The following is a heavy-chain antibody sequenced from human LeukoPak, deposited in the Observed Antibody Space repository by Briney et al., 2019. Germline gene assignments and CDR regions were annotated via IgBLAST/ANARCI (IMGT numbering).Heavy chain of an antibody. V-gene: IGHV4-59*08. CDR3: ACSSSAGPEY. Sequence: SETLSLTCAVSGGSLSNYYWSWIRQPPGKGLEWIGYIYNNVNTDYNPSLKSRVTISVDTSKTQFSLKLRSVTAADTAVYYCACSSSAGPEYWGQGILVTVAS. CDR2: IYNNVNT. D-gene: IGHD6-6*01. J-gene: IGHJ4*02. CDR1: GGSLSNYY.